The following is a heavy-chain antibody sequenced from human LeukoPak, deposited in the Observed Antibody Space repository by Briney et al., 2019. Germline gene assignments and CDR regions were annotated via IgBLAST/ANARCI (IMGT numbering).Heavy chain of an antibody. Sequence: SETLSLTCTVSGGSISSGYSWGWIRQPPGKGLAWIGSIYFSGTTYYNPSLKSRVAISVDTSRNQFSLKLDSVTAADTAIYYCVRHLGANTWMGNWFDPWGQGTLVTVSS. CDR3: VRHLGANTWMGNWFDP. CDR1: GGSISSGYS. D-gene: IGHD1-1*01. J-gene: IGHJ5*02. V-gene: IGHV4-39*01. CDR2: IYFSGTT.